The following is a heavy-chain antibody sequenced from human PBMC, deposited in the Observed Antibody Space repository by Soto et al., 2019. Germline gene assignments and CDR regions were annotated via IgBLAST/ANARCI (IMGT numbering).Heavy chain of an antibody. J-gene: IGHJ3*02. D-gene: IGHD2-15*01. CDR3: GTNRLGYCSGGSCYFAFVI. V-gene: IGHV1-24*01. CDR1: GYTLTELS. Sequence: ASAKVFSEVSGYTLTELSMHWVRPAPGKEPEWMGAFDPEDGNTIYGQKFQGRVTMTEDTSTDTAYMELSSLRSEDTAVYYCGTNRLGYCSGGSCYFAFVIWGQGTMVTV. CDR2: FDPEDGNT.